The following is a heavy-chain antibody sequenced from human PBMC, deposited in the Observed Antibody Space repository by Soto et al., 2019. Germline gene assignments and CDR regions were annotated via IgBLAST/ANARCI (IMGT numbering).Heavy chain of an antibody. D-gene: IGHD1-26*01. V-gene: IGHV3-74*01. Sequence: EVQLVESGGGSVQPGGSLRLSCAASGFSFSSYFMAWVRQAPGEGLVSVSHVPGDGSRASYADSVRGRFTISRDNAKNTLYLQMDSLRDEEKAIYYCARENWYSLDVWGQGTTVTVSS. CDR3: ARENWYSLDV. J-gene: IGHJ6*02. CDR1: GFSFSSYF. CDR2: VPGDGSRA.